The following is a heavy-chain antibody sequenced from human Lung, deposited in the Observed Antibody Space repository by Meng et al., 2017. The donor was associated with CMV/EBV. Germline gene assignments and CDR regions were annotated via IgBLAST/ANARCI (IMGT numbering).Heavy chain of an antibody. CDR2: IDTGGST. D-gene: IGHD2-2*03. V-gene: IGHV3-66*02. J-gene: IGHJ6*02. CDR3: ARSIGYCSSISCYPEDSGYYYYGMAV. CDR1: GFTVSRNY. Sequence: ESLKISXAASGFTVSRNYMNWVRQAPGKGLEWVSLIDTGGSTYYADSVKGRLTISRDNSKNTLYFEMNSLRVEDTAVYYCARSIGYCSSISCYPEDSGYYYYGMAVWGQGTTVTVSS.